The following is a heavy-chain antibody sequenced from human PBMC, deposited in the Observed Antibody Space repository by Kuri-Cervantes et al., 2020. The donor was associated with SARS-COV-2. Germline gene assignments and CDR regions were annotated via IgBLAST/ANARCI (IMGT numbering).Heavy chain of an antibody. CDR1: GYSFTSYW. Sequence: GGSLRLSCKGSGYSFTSYWIGWVRQMPGKGLEWMGIIYPGDSDTRYSPSFQGQVTISADKSISTAYLQWSSLRASDTAMYYCARGVVPADIPDYWGQGTLVTVSS. J-gene: IGHJ4*02. D-gene: IGHD2-2*02. CDR2: IYPGDSDT. CDR3: ARGVVPADIPDY. V-gene: IGHV5-51*01.